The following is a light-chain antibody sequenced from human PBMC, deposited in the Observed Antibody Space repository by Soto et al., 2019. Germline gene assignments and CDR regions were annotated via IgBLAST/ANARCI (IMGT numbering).Light chain of an antibody. Sequence: SALTQPASVSGSPGQSITISCTGTSSDVGSYNYVSWYQQHPGKAPKLMIYDVSNRPSGISNRFSGSKSGNTASLTISGLQAEDEADYYCSSYTSSSTLVFGTGTKVTVL. J-gene: IGLJ1*01. CDR1: SSDVGSYNY. V-gene: IGLV2-14*01. CDR2: DVS. CDR3: SSYTSSSTLV.